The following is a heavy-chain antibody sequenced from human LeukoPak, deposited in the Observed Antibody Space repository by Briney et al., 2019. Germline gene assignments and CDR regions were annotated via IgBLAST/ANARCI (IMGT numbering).Heavy chain of an antibody. CDR3: STVAFGYAFDI. Sequence: GGSLRLSCAASEFTFSSFEMTWVRQAPGKGLEWVSYISPSGNIIHYADSVKSRFTISRENAKNSLYLQMSRLRAEDTAVYYCSTVAFGYAFDIWGQGTMVTVSP. J-gene: IGHJ3*02. CDR2: ISPSGNII. CDR1: EFTFSSFE. D-gene: IGHD3-10*01. V-gene: IGHV3-48*03.